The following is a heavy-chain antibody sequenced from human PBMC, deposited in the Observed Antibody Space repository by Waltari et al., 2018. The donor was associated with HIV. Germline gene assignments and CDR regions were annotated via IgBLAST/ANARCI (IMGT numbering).Heavy chain of an antibody. Sequence: QEHLQQWGAGLLNTSETLSLTCAVYGVSLSAYYWSWIRQSPGKGLEWIGEVRPGGGTNCNPSLKSRVTMSEDTSKTQFSLKLTSVTAADTAVYYCARWCKGYKWICDAFDVWGQGTMVAVSS. CDR3: ARWCKGYKWICDAFDV. V-gene: IGHV4-34*01. D-gene: IGHD1-20*01. J-gene: IGHJ3*01. CDR1: GVSLSAYY. CDR2: VRPGGGT.